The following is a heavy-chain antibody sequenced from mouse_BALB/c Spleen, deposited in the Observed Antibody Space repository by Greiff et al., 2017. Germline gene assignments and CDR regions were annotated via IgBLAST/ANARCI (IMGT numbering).Heavy chain of an antibody. J-gene: IGHJ4*01. Sequence: VQLQESGPDLVAPSQSLSITCTVSGFSLTSYGVHWVRQPPGKGLEWLVVIWSDGSTTYNSALKSRLSISKDNSKSQVFLKMNSLQTDDTAMYYCARHTDYYGSSPYAMDYWGQGTSVTVSS. D-gene: IGHD1-1*01. V-gene: IGHV2-6-2*01. CDR2: IWSDGST. CDR3: ARHTDYYGSSPYAMDY. CDR1: GFSLTSYG.